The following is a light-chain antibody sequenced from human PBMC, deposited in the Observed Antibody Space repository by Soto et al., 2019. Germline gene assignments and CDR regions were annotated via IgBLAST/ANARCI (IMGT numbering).Light chain of an antibody. CDR1: QSVSSN. CDR3: QQYSSWPPIT. V-gene: IGKV3-15*01. J-gene: IGKJ2*01. CDR2: GAS. Sequence: EMVMTQSPATLSVSAGERATRSCRASQSVSSNLAWYQQKPGQAPRLLIYGASTRATGIPARFSGSGSGTDFTLTISSLQSEDFAVYYCQQYSSWPPITFGQGTKVDI.